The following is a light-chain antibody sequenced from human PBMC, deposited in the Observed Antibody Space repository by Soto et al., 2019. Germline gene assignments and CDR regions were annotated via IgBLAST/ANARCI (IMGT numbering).Light chain of an antibody. CDR3: QHYNFWPHT. CDR2: RAS. J-gene: IGKJ2*01. V-gene: IGKV3-15*01. CDR1: QSVRDN. Sequence: EILLTQSPATLAVSPGEGATLSCRASQSVRDNLAWYQQKPGQAPGLLIYRASTRATGVPARFSGSGSGTEFTLTISSLQSEDVSVYFCQHYNFWPHTFGQGTKVDIK.